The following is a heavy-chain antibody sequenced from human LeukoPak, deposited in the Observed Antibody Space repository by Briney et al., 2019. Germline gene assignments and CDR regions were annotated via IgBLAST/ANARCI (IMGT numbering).Heavy chain of an antibody. J-gene: IGHJ4*02. CDR3: ARDQGQWLAPPGY. CDR2: LSFDGDEK. D-gene: IGHD6-19*01. CDR1: GFTFSSYG. Sequence: GRSLRLSCAASGFTFSSYGMHWVRQAPGKGLEWVAVLSFDGDEKHYADSVKGRFTISRDNAKNSLYLRMNSLRAEDTAVYYCARDQGQWLAPPGYWGQGTLVTVSS. V-gene: IGHV3-30*12.